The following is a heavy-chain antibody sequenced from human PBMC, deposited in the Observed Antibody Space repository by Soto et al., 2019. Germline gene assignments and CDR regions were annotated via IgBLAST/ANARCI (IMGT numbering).Heavy chain of an antibody. CDR1: GGTFSSYA. V-gene: IGHV1-69*13. CDR2: IIPIFGTA. D-gene: IGHD6-19*01. J-gene: IGHJ6*03. Sequence: SVKVSCKASGGTFSSYAISWVRQAPGQGLEWMGGIIPIFGTANYAQKFQGRVTVTADESTSTAYMELSSLRSEDTAVYYCATCLVAVAAGNYMDVWGKGTTVTVSS. CDR3: ATCLVAVAAGNYMDV.